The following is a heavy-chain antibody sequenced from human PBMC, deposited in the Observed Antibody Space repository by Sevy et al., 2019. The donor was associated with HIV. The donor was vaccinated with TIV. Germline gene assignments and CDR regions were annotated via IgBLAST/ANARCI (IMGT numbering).Heavy chain of an antibody. D-gene: IGHD6-13*01. V-gene: IGHV4-39*01. J-gene: IGHJ1*01. CDR2: MSYNGNS. CDR1: GGSINNKAYY. CDR3: AGRLAAAGGGNEYFQP. Sequence: SETLSLTCTVSGGSINNKAYYWAWIRQPPGKGLEWIGSMSYNGNSYYNPSLNCRFTISRDPSKNQFSLRLTFVTAADTAVYYCAGRLAAAGGGNEYFQPWGQGTLVTVSS.